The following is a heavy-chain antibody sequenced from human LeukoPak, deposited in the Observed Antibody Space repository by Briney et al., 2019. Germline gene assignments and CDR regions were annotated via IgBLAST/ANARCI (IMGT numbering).Heavy chain of an antibody. CDR2: ISAYNGHT. Sequence: ASVKVSCKASGYAFTTYAISWVRQAPGQGLEWMGWISAYNGHTNYAQKLQGRVTMTTDASTGTAYMELRSLRSDDTAVYYCARDIVANIRAYYFDYWGQGTLVTVSS. D-gene: IGHD5-12*01. CDR1: GYAFTTYA. V-gene: IGHV1-18*01. J-gene: IGHJ4*02. CDR3: ARDIVANIRAYYFDY.